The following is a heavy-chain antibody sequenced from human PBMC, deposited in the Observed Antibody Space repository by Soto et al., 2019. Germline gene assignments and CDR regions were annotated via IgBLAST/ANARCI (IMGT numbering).Heavy chain of an antibody. V-gene: IGHV3-30*18. D-gene: IGHD1-1*01. CDR1: GFTFMSYG. Sequence: WGSLRLSCAASGFTFMSYGIHFFRQAPFKWLEWVALMSFDGSNKYYADSVRGRFTISSDNSKSTLYLQMDILRPEDTAVYYCAKEFGWELQLSHPYYNSGMDVWGQGTTVTVSS. CDR2: MSFDGSNK. CDR3: AKEFGWELQLSHPYYNSGMDV. J-gene: IGHJ6*02.